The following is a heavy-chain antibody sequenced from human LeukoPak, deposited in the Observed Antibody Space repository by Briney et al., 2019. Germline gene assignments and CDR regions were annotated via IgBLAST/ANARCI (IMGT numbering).Heavy chain of an antibody. J-gene: IGHJ4*02. CDR3: ARRDDNSAYDY. CDR2: ITGNGDIP. CDR1: GFTFSYYI. Sequence: GGSLRLSCSASGFTFSYYIMHWVRQAPGKGLETVSAITGNGDIPYYGDSVKGRFTISRDNSKNTLYLQRSSLRTEDTAMYYCARRDDNSAYDYWGQGTLVTVSS. D-gene: IGHD5-24*01. V-gene: IGHV3-64D*09.